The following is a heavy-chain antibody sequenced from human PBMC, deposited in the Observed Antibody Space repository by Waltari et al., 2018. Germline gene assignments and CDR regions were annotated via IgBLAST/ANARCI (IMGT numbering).Heavy chain of an antibody. CDR1: GFTFSNYA. CDR3: AKAGPSGEYPYWYFGL. V-gene: IGHV3-23*01. Sequence: EVQLLESGGGLVQPGGSLRLSCAASGFTFSNYAMSWVRQAPGKGLEWVSKISGRGVRPYYADSVKGRFTISKDISQNTLFLHMNSLSAEDTAVYYCAKAGPSGEYPYWYFGLWGRGTLVSVSS. CDR2: ISGRGVRP. D-gene: IGHD4-17*01. J-gene: IGHJ2*01.